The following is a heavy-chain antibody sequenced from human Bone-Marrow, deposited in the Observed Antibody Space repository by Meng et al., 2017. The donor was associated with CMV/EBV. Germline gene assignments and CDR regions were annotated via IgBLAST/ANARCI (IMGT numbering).Heavy chain of an antibody. CDR1: GGTFSSYT. Sequence: SVKVSCKASGGTFSSYTISWVRQAPGQGLEWMGRIIPILGIANYAQKFQGRVTITADKSTSTAYMELSSLRSEDTAVYYCARLPGAGYCSSTSCPTDYWGQGKLVNVSS. J-gene: IGHJ4*02. D-gene: IGHD2-2*01. V-gene: IGHV1-69*02. CDR3: ARLPGAGYCSSTSCPTDY. CDR2: IIPILGIA.